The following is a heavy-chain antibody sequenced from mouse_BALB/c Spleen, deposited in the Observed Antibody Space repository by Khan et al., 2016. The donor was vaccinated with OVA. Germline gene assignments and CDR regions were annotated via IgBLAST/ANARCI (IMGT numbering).Heavy chain of an antibody. CDR3: SRPPSFSYALDY. V-gene: IGHV9-3-1*01. J-gene: IGHJ4*01. CDR2: INTYTGEP. Sequence: QIQLVQSGPELKKPGETVKISCKASGYTFTNYGMNWVKQSPGKALKWMGWINTYTGEPTYADDFKGRFAFSLETSASTAYLQLNNLKTEDTATYFCSRPPSFSYALDYWGQGTSVTVSS. CDR1: GYTFTNYG.